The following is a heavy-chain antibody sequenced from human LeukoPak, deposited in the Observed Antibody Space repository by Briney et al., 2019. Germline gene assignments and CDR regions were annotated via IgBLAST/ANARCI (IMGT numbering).Heavy chain of an antibody. Sequence: GGSLRLSCAASGFTFSSYGMHWVRQAPGKGLGWVAVIWYDGSNKYYADSVKGRFTISRDNSKNTLYLQMNSLRAEDTAVYYCARGPRDGSGSYYFDYWGQGTLVTVSS. CDR2: IWYDGSNK. J-gene: IGHJ4*02. CDR3: ARGPRDGSGSYYFDY. CDR1: GFTFSSYG. V-gene: IGHV3-33*01. D-gene: IGHD3-10*01.